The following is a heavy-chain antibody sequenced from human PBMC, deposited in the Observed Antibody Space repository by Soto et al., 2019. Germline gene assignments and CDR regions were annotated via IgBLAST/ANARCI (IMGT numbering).Heavy chain of an antibody. V-gene: IGHV3-23*01. CDR2: ISGSGGST. CDR1: GFTFSSYA. CDR3: AKKTDTIFGVVIIGYYYYMDV. D-gene: IGHD3-3*01. Sequence: GGSLRLSCAASGFTFSSYAMSWVRQAPGKGLEWVSAISGSGGSTYYADSVKGRFTISRDNSKNTLYLQMNSLRAEDTAVYYCAKKTDTIFGVVIIGYYYYMDVWGKGTTVTV. J-gene: IGHJ6*03.